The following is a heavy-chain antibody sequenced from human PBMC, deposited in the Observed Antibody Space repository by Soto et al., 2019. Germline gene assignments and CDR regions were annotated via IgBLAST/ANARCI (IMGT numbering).Heavy chain of an antibody. CDR1: GFTFSSYW. V-gene: IGHV3-74*01. CDR2: INSDGSST. Sequence: PGGSLRLSCAASGFTFSSYWMHWVRQAPGKGLVWVSRINSDGSSTSYADSVKGRFTISRDNAKNTLYLQMNSLRAEDTAVYYCARDRRFWYDSSGYYSGFDYWGQGTLVTVSS. CDR3: ARDRRFWYDSSGYYSGFDY. J-gene: IGHJ4*02. D-gene: IGHD3-22*01.